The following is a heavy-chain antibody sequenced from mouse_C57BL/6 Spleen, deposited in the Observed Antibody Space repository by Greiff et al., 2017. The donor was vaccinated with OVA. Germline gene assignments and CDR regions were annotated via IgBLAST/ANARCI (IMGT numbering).Heavy chain of an antibody. V-gene: IGHV1-80*01. J-gene: IGHJ2*01. Sequence: QVQLQQSGAELVKPGASVKISCKASGYAFSSYWMNWVKQRPGKGLEWIGQIYPGDGDTTYNGKFKGKATLTADKSSSTAYMQLSSLTSEDSAVYFCAREDGNSYFDYWGQGTTLTVSS. CDR2: IYPGDGDT. CDR3: AREDGNSYFDY. CDR1: GYAFSSYW. D-gene: IGHD2-1*01.